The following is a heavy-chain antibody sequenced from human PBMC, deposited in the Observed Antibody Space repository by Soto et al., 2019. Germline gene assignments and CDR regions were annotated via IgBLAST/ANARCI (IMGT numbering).Heavy chain of an antibody. CDR2: IYYSGST. V-gene: IGHV4-59*08. CDR1: GGSVTSYY. CDR3: ASRDPGTSVDY. Sequence: SATLSLTCTVSGGSVTSYYWSWIRQPPGKGMEWIAYIYYSGSTNYNPSLKSRVTVSVGMSENQFSLKVTSLTAADTAVYYCASRDPGTSVDYWGQGTLVTVSS. J-gene: IGHJ4*02. D-gene: IGHD1-7*01.